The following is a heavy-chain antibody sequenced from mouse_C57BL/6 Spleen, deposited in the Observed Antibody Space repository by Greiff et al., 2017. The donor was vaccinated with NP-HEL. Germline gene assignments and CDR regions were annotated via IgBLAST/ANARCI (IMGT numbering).Heavy chain of an antibody. CDR1: GYTFTDYN. Sequence: EVKLMESGPELVKPGASVKMSCKASGYTFTDYNMHWVKQSHGKSLEWIGYINPNNGGTSYNQKFKGKATLTVDKSSSTAYMQLSSLTSEDSAVYYCARDPWFAYWGQGTLVTVSA. CDR3: ARDPWFAY. V-gene: IGHV1-22*01. J-gene: IGHJ3*01. CDR2: INPNNGGT.